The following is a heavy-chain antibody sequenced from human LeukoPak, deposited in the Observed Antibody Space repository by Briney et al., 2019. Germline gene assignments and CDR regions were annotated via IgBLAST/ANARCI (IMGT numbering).Heavy chain of an antibody. CDR2: IYYSGST. D-gene: IGHD6-19*01. V-gene: IGHV4-59*01. Sequence: SETLSLTCTVSGGSISSYYWSWIRQPPGKGLEWIGYIYYSGSTNYNPSLKSRVTISVDTSKNQFSLKLSSVTAADTAVYYCARDLLAVAGNYYYYYMDVWGKGTTVTISS. CDR3: ARDLLAVAGNYYYYYMDV. CDR1: GGSISSYY. J-gene: IGHJ6*03.